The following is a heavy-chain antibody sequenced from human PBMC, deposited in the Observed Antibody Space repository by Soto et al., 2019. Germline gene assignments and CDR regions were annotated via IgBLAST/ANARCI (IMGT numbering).Heavy chain of an antibody. CDR1: GGSISSSNW. D-gene: IGHD6-19*01. CDR2: IYHSGST. Sequence: QVQLQESGPGLVKPSGTLSLTCAVSGGSISSSNWWSWVRQPPGKGLEWIGEIYHSGSTNYNPSLKSRVTISVDKSKNQFSLKLSAVTAADTAVYYCARALAVAVAGTTYIDYYFDYWGQGTLVTVSS. V-gene: IGHV4-4*02. J-gene: IGHJ4*02. CDR3: ARALAVAVAGTTYIDYYFDY.